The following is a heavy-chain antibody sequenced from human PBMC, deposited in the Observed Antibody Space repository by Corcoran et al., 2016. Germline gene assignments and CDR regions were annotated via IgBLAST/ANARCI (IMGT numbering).Heavy chain of an antibody. V-gene: IGHV3-21*01. CDR1: GFTFSSYS. D-gene: IGHD3-10*01. Sequence: EVQLVESGGGLVKPGGSLRLSCAASGFTFSSYSMNWVRQAPGKGLEWVSSISSSSSYIYYADSVKGRFTISRDNAKNSLYLQMNSLRAEDTAVYYCARDPGWGAERPTLFQYWGQGTLVTVSS. CDR3: ARDPGWGAERPTLFQY. J-gene: IGHJ1*01. CDR2: ISSSSSYI.